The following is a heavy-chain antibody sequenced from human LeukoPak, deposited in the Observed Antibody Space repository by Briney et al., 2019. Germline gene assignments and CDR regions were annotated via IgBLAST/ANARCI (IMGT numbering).Heavy chain of an antibody. J-gene: IGHJ4*02. Sequence: SETLSLTCTVSGGSISSGSYYWSWIRQPAGKGLEWIGRIYTSGSTNYNPSLKSRVTISVDTSKNQFSLKLSSVTAADTAVYYCARSIAEFDYWGQGTLVTVSS. CDR1: GGSISSGSYY. CDR2: IYTSGST. D-gene: IGHD6-6*01. CDR3: ARSIAEFDY. V-gene: IGHV4-61*02.